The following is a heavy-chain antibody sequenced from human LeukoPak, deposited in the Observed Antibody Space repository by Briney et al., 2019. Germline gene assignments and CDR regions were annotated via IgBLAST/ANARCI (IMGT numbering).Heavy chain of an antibody. V-gene: IGHV3-7*04. CDR1: RFTFSSYG. CDR2: IKEDGSEK. J-gene: IGHJ4*02. Sequence: PGGSLRLSCTASRFTFSSYGMNWVRQAPGKGLEWVANIKEDGSEKYYVDSVKGRFTISRDNAKNSLFLQMNSLRVEDTAVYYCSGGSRFVDYWGQGTLVTVSS. CDR3: SGGSRFVDY. D-gene: IGHD3-10*01.